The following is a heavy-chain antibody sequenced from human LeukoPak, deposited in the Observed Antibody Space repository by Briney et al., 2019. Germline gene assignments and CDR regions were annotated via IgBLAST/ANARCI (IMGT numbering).Heavy chain of an antibody. CDR2: INPNSGGT. J-gene: IGHJ4*02. CDR1: GYTFTGYY. CDR3: ASLYYDSSGTFDY. V-gene: IGHV1-2*02. Sequence: GASVKVSCKASGYTFTGYYMHWVRQAPGQGLEWMGWINPNSGGTNYAQKFQGRVTMTRDTSISTAYMELSSLKSDDTAVYYCASLYYDSSGTFDYWGQGTLVTVSS. D-gene: IGHD3-22*01.